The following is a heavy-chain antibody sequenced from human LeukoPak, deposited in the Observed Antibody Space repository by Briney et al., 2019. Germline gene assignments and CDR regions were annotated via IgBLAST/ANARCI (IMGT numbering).Heavy chain of an antibody. CDR2: ISSSSSYI. V-gene: IGHV3-21*01. CDR1: GFTFSSYS. D-gene: IGHD3-10*01. CDR3: ARAAMVRGVSHCFDP. Sequence: KPGGSLRLSRAASGFTFSSYSMNWVRQAPGKGLEWVSSISSSSSYIYYADSVKGRFTISRDNAKNSLYLQMNSLRAEDTAVYYCARAAMVRGVSHCFDPWGQGTLVTVSS. J-gene: IGHJ5*02.